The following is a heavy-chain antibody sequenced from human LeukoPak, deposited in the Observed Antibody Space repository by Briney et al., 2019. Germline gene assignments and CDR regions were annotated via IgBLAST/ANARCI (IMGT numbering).Heavy chain of an antibody. J-gene: IGHJ4*02. CDR2: IYYSGST. D-gene: IGHD3-3*01. Sequence: SETLSLTCTVSGGSISSYYWSWIRQPPGKGLEWIGYIYYSGSTNYNPSLKSRVTISVDPSKNQFSLKLSSVTAADTAVYYCARTSGYYDYFDYWGQGTLVTVSS. V-gene: IGHV4-59*01. CDR3: ARTSGYYDYFDY. CDR1: GGSISSYY.